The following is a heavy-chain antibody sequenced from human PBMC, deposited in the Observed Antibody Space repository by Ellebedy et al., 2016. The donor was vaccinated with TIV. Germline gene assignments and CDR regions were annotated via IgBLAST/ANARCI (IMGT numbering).Heavy chain of an antibody. CDR3: ARDRDSSSWYFGGYYYYGMDV. D-gene: IGHD6-13*01. CDR1: GGTFSNYA. Sequence: AASVKVSCKAFGGTFSNYAVTWVRQAPGQGLEWMGRINPILGTANYAQKFQGRVTMTADKSTSTDYMELTSLRSEDTAVYYCARDRDSSSWYFGGYYYYGMDVWGQGTTVTVSS. V-gene: IGHV1-69*04. J-gene: IGHJ6*02. CDR2: INPILGTA.